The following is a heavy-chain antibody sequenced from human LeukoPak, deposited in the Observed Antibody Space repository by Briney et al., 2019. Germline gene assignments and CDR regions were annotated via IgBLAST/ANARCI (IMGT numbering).Heavy chain of an antibody. CDR1: GGSISSSSYY. CDR2: IYYSGST. V-gene: IGHV4-39*07. Sequence: SGTLSLTCTVSGGSISSSSYYWGWIRQPPGKGLEWIGSIYYSGSTYYNPSLKSRVTISVDTSKNQFSLKLSSVTAADTAVYYCASDFDSSGYYFYWGQGTLVTVSS. D-gene: IGHD3-22*01. J-gene: IGHJ4*02. CDR3: ASDFDSSGYYFY.